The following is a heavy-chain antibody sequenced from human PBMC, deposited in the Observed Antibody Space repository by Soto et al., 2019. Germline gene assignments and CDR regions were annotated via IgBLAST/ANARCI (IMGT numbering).Heavy chain of an antibody. CDR2: ISADNANA. V-gene: IGHV1-18*01. CDR1: GYTFRNFG. J-gene: IGHJ4*02. CDR3: ARENSYFDY. Sequence: QIQLLQSGAEVKKPGASVKVTCKASGYTFRNFGISWVRQAPGQGLEWMGWISADNANANYAQKFQGRLTMTADTSTSTAYMEVRSLRSDDTAVYSCARENSYFDYWGQGTLVTVSS.